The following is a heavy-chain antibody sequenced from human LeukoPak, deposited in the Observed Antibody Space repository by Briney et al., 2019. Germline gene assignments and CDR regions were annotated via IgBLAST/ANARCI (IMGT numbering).Heavy chain of an antibody. V-gene: IGHV3-20*04. Sequence: PGGSLRLSCAASGFTFDDYGMSWVRQAPGKGLEWVSGINWNGGSTGYADSVKGRFTISRDNAKNSLYLQMNSLRAEDMALYYCAKVGGEADSSGWYFDYWGQGTLVTVSS. D-gene: IGHD6-19*01. J-gene: IGHJ4*02. CDR2: INWNGGST. CDR3: AKVGGEADSSGWYFDY. CDR1: GFTFDDYG.